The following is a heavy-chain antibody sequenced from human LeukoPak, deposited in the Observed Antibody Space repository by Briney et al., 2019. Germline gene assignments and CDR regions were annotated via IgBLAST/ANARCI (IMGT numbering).Heavy chain of an antibody. Sequence: GGSLRLSCAASGFTVSSSCMYWVRQAPGKGLEWVSFFYRGDSTYYAESVRGRFTISRDNSKNTLYLLMNSLIPEDTAVYYCARDDYGDSGPLFDYWGQGTLVTVSS. J-gene: IGHJ4*02. CDR2: FYRGDST. CDR3: ARDDYGDSGPLFDY. V-gene: IGHV3-53*01. D-gene: IGHD4-17*01. CDR1: GFTVSSSC.